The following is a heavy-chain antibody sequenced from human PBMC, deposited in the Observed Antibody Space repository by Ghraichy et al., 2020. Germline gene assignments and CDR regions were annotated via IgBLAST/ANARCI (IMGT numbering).Heavy chain of an antibody. CDR1: GGSISSSSYY. Sequence: SETLSLTCTVSGGSISSSSYYWGWIRQPPGKGLEWIGSIYYSGSTYYNPSLKSRVTISVDTSKNQFSLKLSSVTAADTAVYYCARLSLDSSGYFGSYIWGQGTMVTVSS. D-gene: IGHD3-22*01. CDR2: IYYSGST. CDR3: ARLSLDSSGYFGSYI. V-gene: IGHV4-39*01. J-gene: IGHJ3*02.